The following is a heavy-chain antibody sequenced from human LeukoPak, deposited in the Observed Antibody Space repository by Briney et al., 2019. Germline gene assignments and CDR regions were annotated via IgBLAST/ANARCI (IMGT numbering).Heavy chain of an antibody. Sequence: ASVKVSCKGSGYTFTNYYIHWVRHAPGQGLVWMGRVTPTSGDTKYAHDFEGRVFMTRDTSISTAFMEVRGLRPDDTAVYFCASNIAVSLDGCDPWGQGTLVTVSS. CDR3: ASNIAVSLDGCDP. V-gene: IGHV1-2*02. J-gene: IGHJ5*02. CDR2: VTPTSGDT. CDR1: GYTFTNYY. D-gene: IGHD6-19*01.